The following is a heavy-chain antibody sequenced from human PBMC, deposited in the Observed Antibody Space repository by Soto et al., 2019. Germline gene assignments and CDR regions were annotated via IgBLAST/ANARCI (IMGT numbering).Heavy chain of an antibody. D-gene: IGHD6-13*01. J-gene: IGHJ4*02. V-gene: IGHV1-18*03. CDR1: GYSFTSHG. CDR2: ISAYNGNK. CDR3: ARDLGQQLVDY. Sequence: AVKVSGKRSGYSFTSHGISWVRQTPGQGLEWMGWISAYNGNKKYAQKLKGRVTMTTDTSTSTAYMELRSLRSDDMAVYYCARDLGQQLVDYWGQGTLVTVS.